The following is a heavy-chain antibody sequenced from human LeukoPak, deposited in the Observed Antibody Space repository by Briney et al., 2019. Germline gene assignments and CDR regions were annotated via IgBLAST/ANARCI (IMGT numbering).Heavy chain of an antibody. CDR1: GFTFSSYA. CDR3: AKEPYATPGY. CDR2: ISYDGSNK. Sequence: QPGGSLRLSCAASGFTFSSYAMHWVRQAPGKGLEWVAVISYDGSNKYYADSVKGRFTISRDNSKNTLYLQMNSLRAEDTAVYYCAKEPYATPGYWGQGTLVTVSS. V-gene: IGHV3-30-3*01. J-gene: IGHJ4*02. D-gene: IGHD4-17*01.